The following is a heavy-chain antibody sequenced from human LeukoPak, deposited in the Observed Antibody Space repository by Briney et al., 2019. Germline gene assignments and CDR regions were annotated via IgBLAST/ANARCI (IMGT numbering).Heavy chain of an antibody. CDR3: AGDSVEQWLVLYY. CDR1: GGSFSGYY. D-gene: IGHD6-19*01. J-gene: IGHJ4*02. CDR2: IYTSGST. V-gene: IGHV4-4*07. Sequence: SETLSLTCAVYGGSFSGYYWSWIRQPAGKGLEWIGRIYTSGSTNYNPSLKSRVTMSVDTSKNQFSLKLSSVTAADTAVYYCAGDSVEQWLVLYYWGQGTLVTVSS.